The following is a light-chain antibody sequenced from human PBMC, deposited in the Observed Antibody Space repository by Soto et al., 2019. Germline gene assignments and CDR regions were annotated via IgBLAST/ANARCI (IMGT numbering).Light chain of an antibody. Sequence: DIQMTQSPSSLSASVGDRVTITCRASQTISSYLNWYQQKPGKAPKPLSYSVSSLQSGVPSRFSGSGSGTDFTLTISSLQPEDFATYYCQQSYSTPSFGPGTKMDI. CDR3: QQSYSTPS. V-gene: IGKV1-39*01. CDR1: QTISSY. J-gene: IGKJ3*01. CDR2: SVS.